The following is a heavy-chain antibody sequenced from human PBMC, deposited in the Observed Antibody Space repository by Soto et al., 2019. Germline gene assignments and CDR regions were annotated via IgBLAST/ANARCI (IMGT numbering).Heavy chain of an antibody. V-gene: IGHV1-69*13. CDR2: IIPIFGTA. CDR1: GGTFSSYA. Sequence: SVKVSCKASGGTFSSYAISWVRQAPGQGLEWMGGIIPIFGTANYAQKFQGRVTITADESTSTAYMELSSLRSEDTAVYYCAIAEDTAMVFYYYYGMDVWGQGTTVTVSS. D-gene: IGHD5-18*01. J-gene: IGHJ6*02. CDR3: AIAEDTAMVFYYYYGMDV.